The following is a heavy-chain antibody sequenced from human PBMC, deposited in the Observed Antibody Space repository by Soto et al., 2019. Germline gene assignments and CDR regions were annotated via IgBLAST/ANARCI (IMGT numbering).Heavy chain of an antibody. Sequence: GGSLRLSCAASGFTFSSYAMSWVRQAPGKGLEWVSTISGSGGSTYYADSVKGRFTISRDNSKNTLYLQMNSLRAEDTAVYYCAKNGNIVVVPAAPDYWGQGTLVTVSS. CDR1: GFTFSSYA. D-gene: IGHD2-2*01. V-gene: IGHV3-23*01. J-gene: IGHJ4*02. CDR3: AKNGNIVVVPAAPDY. CDR2: ISGSGGST.